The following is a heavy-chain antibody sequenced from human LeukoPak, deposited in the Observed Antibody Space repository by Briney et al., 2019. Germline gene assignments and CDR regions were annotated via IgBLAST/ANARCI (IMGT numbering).Heavy chain of an antibody. Sequence: SETLSLTCTVSGGSLSSYYWSWIRQPPGKGLEWIGYIYYSGNADSNPSLKSRVTMSVDTSRNQFSLKLTSVTAADTAVYYCARHEPLGRGAWDYWGQGILVTVSS. CDR3: ARHEPLGRGAWDY. CDR2: IYYSGNA. J-gene: IGHJ4*02. V-gene: IGHV4-59*08. CDR1: GGSLSSYY. D-gene: IGHD1-14*01.